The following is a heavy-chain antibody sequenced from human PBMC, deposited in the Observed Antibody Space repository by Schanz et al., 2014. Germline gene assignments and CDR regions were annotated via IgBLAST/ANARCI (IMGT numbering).Heavy chain of an antibody. V-gene: IGHV3-30*04. J-gene: IGHJ4*02. D-gene: IGHD2-15*01. CDR2: ISYEGSKK. CDR3: ARDPGGTKTHGL. Sequence: QVQLVESGGGVVQPGRSLKLSCAASGFTFNDYAMHWVRQAPGKGLEWVAVISYEGSKKYYPDSVQGRFTISRDNSKNTVYLQMNSLRAEDTAVYYCARDPGGTKTHGLWGQGTLVTVSS. CDR1: GFTFNDYA.